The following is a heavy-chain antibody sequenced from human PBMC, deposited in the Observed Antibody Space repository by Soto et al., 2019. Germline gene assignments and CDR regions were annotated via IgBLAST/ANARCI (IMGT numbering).Heavy chain of an antibody. D-gene: IGHD2-2*01. J-gene: IGHJ4*02. CDR3: AREPGGYHLDY. V-gene: IGHV4-31*03. CDR2: IYYSGST. Sequence: SETLSLTCTVSGGSISSAAYYWSWIRQRPGKGLEWIGYIYYSGSTYYNPSLKSRLTMSVDTSMNQFSLKLNSVTAADTAVYYCAREPGGYHLDYWGQGTLVTVSS. CDR1: GGSISSAAYY.